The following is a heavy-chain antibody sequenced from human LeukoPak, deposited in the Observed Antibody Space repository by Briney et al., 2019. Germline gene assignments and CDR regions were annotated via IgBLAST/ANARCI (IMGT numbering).Heavy chain of an antibody. Sequence: GGSLRLSCAASGFTFSSYEMNWVRQAPGKGLEWVSYISSSGSTIYYADSVKGRFTISRDNAKNSLYLQMNSLRAEDTAVYYCAREVLAGYLDYWGQGTLVTVSS. CDR3: AREVLAGYLDY. CDR1: GFTFSSYE. CDR2: ISSSGSTI. V-gene: IGHV3-48*03. J-gene: IGHJ4*02.